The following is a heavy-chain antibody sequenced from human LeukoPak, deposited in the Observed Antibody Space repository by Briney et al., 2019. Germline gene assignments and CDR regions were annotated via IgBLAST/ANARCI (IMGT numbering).Heavy chain of an antibody. J-gene: IGHJ4*02. D-gene: IGHD3-10*01. Sequence: GGSLRLSCAASGFTFSDFAMSWVRQAPGKGLEWVSTISDGGSITYYADSVKGRFTISRDNSKNTLSLQMNSLRAEDTALYYCAKSRGSGSNMARGVNFDYWGQGTLVTVSS. CDR1: GFTFSDFA. V-gene: IGHV3-23*01. CDR3: AKSRGSGSNMARGVNFDY. CDR2: ISDGGSIT.